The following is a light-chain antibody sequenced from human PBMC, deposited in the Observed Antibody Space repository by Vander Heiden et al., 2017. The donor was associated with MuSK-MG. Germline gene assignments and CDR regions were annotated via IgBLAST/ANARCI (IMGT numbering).Light chain of an antibody. CDR2: THC. CDR1: RSNIGSNT. V-gene: IGLV1-44*01. J-gene: IGLJ3*02. CDR3: AAWDDSLNGWV. Sequence: QSVLTPPPLASGTPGQRVTISCSGSRSNIGSNTVNWYQQLPGKAPKLLIYTHCQRRSAVPDRFSASKSATSASLAISGLQAEDDADYYCAAWDDSLNGWVFGGGTKLTVL.